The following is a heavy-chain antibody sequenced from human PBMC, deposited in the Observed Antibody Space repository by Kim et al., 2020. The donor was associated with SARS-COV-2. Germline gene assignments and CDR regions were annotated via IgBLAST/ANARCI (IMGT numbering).Heavy chain of an antibody. CDR1: GASISSSGYC. Sequence: SETLSLTCTVSGASISSSGYCWAWIGQPPGKGLEWNGSVSYSGRTYYNPSLERRVTTSLDTSKTQFSLQLSSVTAADTAVYHCARRYAFAGSYTAYSFDFWGQGTLLTVSS. D-gene: IGHD3-10*01. J-gene: IGHJ4*02. V-gene: IGHV4-39*01. CDR3: ARRYAFAGSYTAYSFDF. CDR2: VSYSGRT.